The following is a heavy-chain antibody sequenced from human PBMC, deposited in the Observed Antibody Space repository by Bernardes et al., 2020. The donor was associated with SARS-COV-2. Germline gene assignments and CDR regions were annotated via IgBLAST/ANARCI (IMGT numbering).Heavy chain of an antibody. J-gene: IGHJ4*02. V-gene: IGHV4-39*01. Sequence: SETLSLTCTVSGGSISSSSYYWGWIRQPPGKGLEWIGSIYYSGSTYYNPSLKSRVTISVDTSKNQFSLKLSPVTAADTAVYYCASLPRSKMTTVTTTGVYWGQGTLVTVSS. CDR3: ASLPRSKMTTVTTTGVY. CDR2: IYYSGST. D-gene: IGHD4-17*01. CDR1: GGSISSSSYY.